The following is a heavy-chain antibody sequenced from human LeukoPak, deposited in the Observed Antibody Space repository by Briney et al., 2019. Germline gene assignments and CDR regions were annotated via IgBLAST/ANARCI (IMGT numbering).Heavy chain of an antibody. V-gene: IGHV3-66*01. J-gene: IGHJ4*02. CDR2: IYSGGST. CDR3: ARDYTGGFFDY. D-gene: IGHD1-14*01. Sequence: GGSLRLSCAASGFTVSSNYMSWVRQAPGKGLEWVSVIYSGGSTYYADSVKGRFTISRDNSKNTLYLQMNSLRAEDTAVYYCARDYTGGFFDYWGLGTLVTVSS. CDR1: GFTVSSNY.